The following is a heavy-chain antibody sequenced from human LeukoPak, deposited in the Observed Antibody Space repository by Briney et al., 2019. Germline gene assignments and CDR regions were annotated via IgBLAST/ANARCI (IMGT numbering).Heavy chain of an antibody. J-gene: IGHJ3*02. CDR3: ARSYDILTGYKPGAFDI. CDR1: GGSISSGSYY. CDR2: IYTSGST. Sequence: SETLSLTCTVSGGSISSGSYYWSWIRQPAGKGLEWIGHIYTSGSTNYNPSLKSRVTISVDTSKNQFSLKLSSVTAADTAVYYCARSYDILTGYKPGAFDIWGQGTMVTVSS. V-gene: IGHV4-61*09. D-gene: IGHD3-9*01.